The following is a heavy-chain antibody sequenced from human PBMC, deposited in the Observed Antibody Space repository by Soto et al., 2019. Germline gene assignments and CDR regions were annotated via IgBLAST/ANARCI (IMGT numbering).Heavy chain of an antibody. CDR2: TYYRSKWYN. Sequence: QTLSRTCPISGDSFYSNSAAWNWIRQSPARGLEWLGRTYYRSKWYNYYAVSVKSRITINPDTSKNQFSLQLNSVTPEDTAVYYCARGHSSSGGRRYYYYGMDVWGQGTTVTVSS. D-gene: IGHD6-6*01. J-gene: IGHJ6*02. V-gene: IGHV6-1*01. CDR3: ARGHSSSGGRRYYYYGMDV. CDR1: GDSFYSNSAA.